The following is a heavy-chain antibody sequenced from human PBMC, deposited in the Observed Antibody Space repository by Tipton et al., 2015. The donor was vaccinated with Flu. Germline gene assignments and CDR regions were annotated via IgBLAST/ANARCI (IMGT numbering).Heavy chain of an antibody. Sequence: TLSLTCTVSGDSVSSDTYSWNWIRQPPGKGLEWVGYIFHSGTTNYNPSLKSRATILADTSKNQFSLKLSSVTAADTAVYYCARDRLYCSGGNCQPWWFDPWGQGTLVTVSS. CDR2: IFHSGTT. V-gene: IGHV4-61*01. CDR1: GDSVSSDTYS. J-gene: IGHJ5*02. D-gene: IGHD2-15*01. CDR3: ARDRLYCSGGNCQPWWFDP.